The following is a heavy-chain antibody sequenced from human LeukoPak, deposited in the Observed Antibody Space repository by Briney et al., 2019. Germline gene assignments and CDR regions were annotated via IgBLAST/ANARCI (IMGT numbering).Heavy chain of an antibody. CDR2: IIPIFGTA. V-gene: IGHV1-69*05. CDR3: ARVQLTERSSWFDP. Sequence: ASVKVSCKASGGTFISYAISWVRQAPGQGLEWMGGIIPIFGTANYAQKFQGRVTITTDESTSTAYMELSSLRSEDTAVYYCARVQLTERSSWFDPWGQGTLVTVSS. J-gene: IGHJ5*02. D-gene: IGHD1-1*01. CDR1: GGTFISYA.